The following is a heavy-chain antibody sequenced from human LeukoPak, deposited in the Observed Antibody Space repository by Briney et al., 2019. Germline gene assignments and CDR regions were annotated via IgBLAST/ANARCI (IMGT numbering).Heavy chain of an antibody. V-gene: IGHV5-51*01. D-gene: IGHD3-10*01. CDR3: AFGTYGSGSVFNY. J-gene: IGHJ4*02. Sequence: GESLKISCKASGYDFTSYWIGWVRQMPVKGLEWMGIIYPGDSDTRYSPSFQGQVTISADKSINTAYLQWSSLEASDTAMYYCAFGTYGSGSVFNYWGQGTLVTVSS. CDR2: IYPGDSDT. CDR1: GYDFTSYW.